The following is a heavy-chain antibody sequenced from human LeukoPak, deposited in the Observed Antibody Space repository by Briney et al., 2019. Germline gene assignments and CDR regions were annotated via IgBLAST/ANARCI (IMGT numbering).Heavy chain of an antibody. V-gene: IGHV3-23*01. CDR2: TGVSGS. Sequence: GGSLRLSCAASGFTFSSSDMIWVRQVLGKGLVWVSTTGVSGSYYADSVKGRFTISRDNSKNTLYLQMNSLRAEDTAVYYCARCYTDGTTWFGGLDVWGQGTTVTVSS. CDR1: GFTFSSSD. J-gene: IGHJ6*02. D-gene: IGHD3-10*01. CDR3: ARCYTDGTTWFGGLDV.